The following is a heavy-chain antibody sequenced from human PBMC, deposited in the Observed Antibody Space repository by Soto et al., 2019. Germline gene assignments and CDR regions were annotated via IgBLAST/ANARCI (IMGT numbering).Heavy chain of an antibody. D-gene: IGHD5-12*01. CDR2: ISWNSGNI. CDR1: GLTFDDYA. V-gene: IGHV3-9*01. Sequence: EVQLEESGGALVQPGRSLRLSGAASGLTFDDYAMQWVRQVLGKGLEGVSSISWNSGNIGYADSVKGRLTTSRDNAKNSLSLQMNSLSPADTALYYCVRSKGGYSYGTPFDYWGQGTLVTVSS. J-gene: IGHJ4*02. CDR3: VRSKGGYSYGTPFDY.